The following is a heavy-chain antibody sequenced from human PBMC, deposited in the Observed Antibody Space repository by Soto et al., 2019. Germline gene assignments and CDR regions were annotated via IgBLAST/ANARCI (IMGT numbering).Heavy chain of an antibody. CDR2: IYTSGST. J-gene: IGHJ6*02. CDR1: GGSISSYY. V-gene: IGHV4-4*07. Sequence: SETLSLTCTVSGGSISSYYWSWIRQPAGKGLEWIGRIYTSGSTNYNPSLKSRVTMSVDTSKNQFSLKLSSVTAADTAVYYCATVRSLGQPWGMDVWGQGTTVTVSS. CDR3: ATVRSLGQPWGMDV. D-gene: IGHD1-26*01.